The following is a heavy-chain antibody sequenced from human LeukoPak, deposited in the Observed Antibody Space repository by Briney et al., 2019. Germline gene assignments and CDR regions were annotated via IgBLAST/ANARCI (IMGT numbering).Heavy chain of an antibody. Sequence: GGSLRLSCAASGFTLRNYWMNWVRQAPGKGLVWVSHINSDGSSTTYADSVKGRFTISRDNAKNTLYLQMNSLRAEDTAVYYCARGGCSGDSCYSDLPTDFWGQGTLVTVSS. J-gene: IGHJ4*02. V-gene: IGHV3-74*01. CDR3: ARGGCSGDSCYSDLPTDF. CDR1: GFTLRNYW. D-gene: IGHD2-15*01. CDR2: INSDGSST.